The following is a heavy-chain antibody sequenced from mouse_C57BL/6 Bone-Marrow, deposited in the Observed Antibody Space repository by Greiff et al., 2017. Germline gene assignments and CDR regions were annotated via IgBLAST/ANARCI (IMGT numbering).Heavy chain of an antibody. J-gene: IGHJ3*01. V-gene: IGHV5-12*01. D-gene: IGHD2-1*01. CDR3: ARQGYGNFWFAY. CDR2: ISNGGGST. CDR1: GFTFSDYY. Sequence: EVNLVESGGGLVQPGGSLKLSCAASGFTFSDYYMYWVRQTPEKRLEWVAYISNGGGSTYYPDTVKGRFTISRDNAKNTLYLQMSRLKSEDTAMYYCARQGYGNFWFAYWGQGTLVTVSA.